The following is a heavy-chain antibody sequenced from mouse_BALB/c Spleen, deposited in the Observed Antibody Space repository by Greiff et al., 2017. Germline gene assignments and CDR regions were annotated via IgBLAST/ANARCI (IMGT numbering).Heavy chain of an antibody. CDR2: INPSNGRT. Sequence: VQLQQSGAELVKPGASVKLSCKASGYTFTSYWMHWVKQRPGQGLEWIGEINPSNGRTNYNEKFKSKATLTVDKSSSTAYMQLSSLTSEDSAVYDVARGVYDGYAYAMDYWGQGTSVTVSS. CDR1: GYTFTSYW. D-gene: IGHD2-3*01. J-gene: IGHJ4*01. CDR3: ARGVYDGYAYAMDY. V-gene: IGHV1S81*02.